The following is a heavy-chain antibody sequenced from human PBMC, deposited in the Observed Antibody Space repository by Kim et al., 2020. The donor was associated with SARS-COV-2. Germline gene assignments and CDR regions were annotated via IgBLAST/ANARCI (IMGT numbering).Heavy chain of an antibody. D-gene: IGHD2-2*01. J-gene: IGHJ6*02. Sequence: GGSLRLSCAASGFTFSSYGMHWVRQAPGKGLEWVAVIWYDGSNKYYADSVKGRFTISRDNSKNTLYLQMNSLRAEDTAVYYCAKDLGCSSTSCYGPDYYYGMDVWGQGTTVTVSS. V-gene: IGHV3-33*06. CDR3: AKDLGCSSTSCYGPDYYYGMDV. CDR1: GFTFSSYG. CDR2: IWYDGSNK.